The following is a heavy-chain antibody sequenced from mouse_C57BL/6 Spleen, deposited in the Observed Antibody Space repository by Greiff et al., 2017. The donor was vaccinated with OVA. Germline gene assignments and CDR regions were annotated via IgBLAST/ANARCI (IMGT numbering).Heavy chain of an antibody. CDR2: INPNNGGT. Sequence: VQLQQSGPELVKPGASVKIPCKASGYTFTDYNMDWVKQSHGKSLEWIGDINPNNGGTIYNQKFKGKATLTVEKSSSTAYMELRSLTSEDTAVYYFAGRYDDYDDGAWFAYWGQGTLVTVSA. V-gene: IGHV1-18*01. CDR1: GYTFTDYN. CDR3: AGRYDDYDDGAWFAY. D-gene: IGHD2-4*01. J-gene: IGHJ3*01.